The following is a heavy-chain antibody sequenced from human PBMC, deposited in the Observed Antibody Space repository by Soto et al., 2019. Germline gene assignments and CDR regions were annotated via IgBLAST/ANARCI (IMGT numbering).Heavy chain of an antibody. J-gene: IGHJ6*02. D-gene: IGHD2-15*01. CDR2: ISSSGYI. Sequence: EVQLVESGGGLVKPGGSLRLSCAASGFNFNSYTINWVRQAPGKRLEWVSSISSSGYIFSTDSVRGRFTISRDNAKNSVYLQINSLRAEDTAVYFCARDCSGGSCSPGMDVWGQGTTVTVSS. CDR1: GFNFNSYT. CDR3: ARDCSGGSCSPGMDV. V-gene: IGHV3-21*01.